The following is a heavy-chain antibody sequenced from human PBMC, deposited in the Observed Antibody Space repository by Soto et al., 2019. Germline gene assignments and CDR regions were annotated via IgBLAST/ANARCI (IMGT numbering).Heavy chain of an antibody. V-gene: IGHV3-30*18. Sequence: GGSLRLSCAASGFTFSSYGMHWVRQAPGKGLEWVAVISYDGSNKYYADSVKGRFTISRDNSKKTLYLQMNSLRAEDTAVYYCAKEVGTTYYYYYGMDVWGQGTTVTVSS. CDR1: GFTFSSYG. CDR3: AKEVGTTYYYYYGMDV. CDR2: ISYDGSNK. J-gene: IGHJ6*02. D-gene: IGHD4-17*01.